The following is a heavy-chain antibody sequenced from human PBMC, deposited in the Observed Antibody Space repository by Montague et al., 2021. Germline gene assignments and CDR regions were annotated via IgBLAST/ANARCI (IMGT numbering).Heavy chain of an antibody. CDR1: GLTFSAYG. Sequence: SLRLSCAASGLTFSAYGMTWVRQAPGKGLEWVAVIHYGGAIYADSVKGRFTISRDDSKNMLYLQMNSLRAEDTALYYCVKGRSRLDYWGQGTLVTVSS. CDR3: VKGRSRLDY. CDR2: IHYGGAI. D-gene: IGHD6-13*01. J-gene: IGHJ4*02. V-gene: IGHV3-23*03.